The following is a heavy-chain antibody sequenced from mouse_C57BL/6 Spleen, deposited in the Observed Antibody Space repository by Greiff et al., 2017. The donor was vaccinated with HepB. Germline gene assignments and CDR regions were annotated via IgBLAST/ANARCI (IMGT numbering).Heavy chain of an antibody. D-gene: IGHD2-1*01. CDR3: ARGGNYVGYFDV. CDR1: GYAFSSSW. Sequence: VQLVESGPELVKPGASVKISCKASGYAFSSSWMNWVKQRPGKGLEWIGRIYPGDGDTNYNGKFKGKATLTADKSSSTAYMQLSSLTSEDSAVYFCARGGNYVGYFDVWGTGTTVTVSS. CDR2: IYPGDGDT. J-gene: IGHJ1*03. V-gene: IGHV1-82*01.